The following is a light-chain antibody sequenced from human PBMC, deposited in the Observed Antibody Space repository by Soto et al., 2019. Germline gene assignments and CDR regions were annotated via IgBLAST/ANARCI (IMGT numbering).Light chain of an antibody. CDR2: EVS. CDR1: SSDVGGYKY. Sequence: QSVLTQPASVSGSPGQSITISCTGTSSDVGGYKYVSWYQQHPGKAPKLMIYEVSNRPSGVSNRFSGSKSGNTASLTISGLQAEDEADHFCSSYSSSSTFYVFGAGTKVTVL. CDR3: SSYSSSSTFYV. V-gene: IGLV2-14*01. J-gene: IGLJ1*01.